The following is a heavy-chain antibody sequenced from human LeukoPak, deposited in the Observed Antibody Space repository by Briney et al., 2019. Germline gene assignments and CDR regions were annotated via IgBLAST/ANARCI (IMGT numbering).Heavy chain of an antibody. J-gene: IGHJ4*02. CDR2: IHDSGST. Sequence: SETLSPTCTVSGGSISSYYWSWIRQPPGKGLEWIRYIHDSGSTNYNPSLKSRVTISVDTSKNQFSLKLSSVTAADTAVYYCARGYSGSYFDYWGQGTLVTVSS. CDR1: GGSISSYY. D-gene: IGHD1-26*01. V-gene: IGHV4-59*01. CDR3: ARGYSGSYFDY.